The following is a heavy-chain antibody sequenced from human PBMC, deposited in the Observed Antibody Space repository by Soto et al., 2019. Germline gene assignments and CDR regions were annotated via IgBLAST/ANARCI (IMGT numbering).Heavy chain of an antibody. D-gene: IGHD6-13*01. CDR3: ARHPSIAAAGTILDY. CDR1: GGSISSSSYY. V-gene: IGHV4-39*01. J-gene: IGHJ4*02. Sequence: QLQLQESGPGLVKPSETLSLTCTVSGGSISSSSYYWGWIRQPPGKGLEWIGSIYFRGSTYCNPSLKRRVTISGETYKSHFSMKLSSVTGADTAVYYCARHPSIAAAGTILDYWGQGTLVTVSS. CDR2: IYFRGST.